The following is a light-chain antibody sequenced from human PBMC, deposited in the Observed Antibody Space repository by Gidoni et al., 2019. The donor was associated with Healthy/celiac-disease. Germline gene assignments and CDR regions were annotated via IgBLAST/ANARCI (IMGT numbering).Light chain of an antibody. CDR3: QQRSNWPRT. V-gene: IGKV3-11*01. Sequence: EIVLTQSPATLSLSPGERATLSCRASPSASSYLDWYQQKPGQAPRLLIYDASNRATGIPARFSGSGSRTDFTLTISSLEPEDFAVYYCQQRSNWPRTFGQGTKLEIK. CDR2: DAS. CDR1: PSASSY. J-gene: IGKJ2*01.